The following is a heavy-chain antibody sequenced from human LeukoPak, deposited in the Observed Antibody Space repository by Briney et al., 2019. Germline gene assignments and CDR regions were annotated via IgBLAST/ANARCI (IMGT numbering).Heavy chain of an antibody. CDR2: IYYSGST. CDR1: GGSISSGDYY. Sequence: SETPSLTCTVSGGSISSGDYYWSWIRQPPGKGLERIGYIYYSGSTYYNPSLKSRVTISVDTSKNQFSLKLSSVTAADTAVYYCAREYGDDNWFDPWGQGTLVTVSS. V-gene: IGHV4-30-4*01. CDR3: AREYGDDNWFDP. J-gene: IGHJ5*02. D-gene: IGHD2-21*02.